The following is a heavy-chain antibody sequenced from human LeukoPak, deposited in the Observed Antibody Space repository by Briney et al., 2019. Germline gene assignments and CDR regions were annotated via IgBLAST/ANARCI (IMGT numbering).Heavy chain of an antibody. CDR3: ARVVSYLFNP. CDR1: GYTFTGYY. V-gene: IGHV1-2*02. Sequence: ASVKLSCKASGYTFTGYYIHWVREAPGQGLEWMGWINPNSGGTNYAQKFQGRVTMTRDTSISTAYMELSRLRSDDTAVYYCARVVSYLFNPWGQGTLVTVSS. CDR2: INPNSGGT. D-gene: IGHD2-8*01. J-gene: IGHJ5*02.